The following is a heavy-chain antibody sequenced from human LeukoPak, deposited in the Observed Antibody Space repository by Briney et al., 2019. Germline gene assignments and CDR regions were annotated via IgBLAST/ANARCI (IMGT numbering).Heavy chain of an antibody. CDR3: ARGARRIILWFGERFDP. CDR2: INHSGST. V-gene: IGHV4-34*01. CDR1: GGSFSGYY. Sequence: SETQSLTCAVYGGSFSGYYWSWIRQPPGKGLEWIGEINHSGSTNYNPSLKSRVTISVDTSKNQFSLKLSSVAAADTAVYYCARGARRIILWFGERFDPWGQGTLVTVSS. D-gene: IGHD3-10*01. J-gene: IGHJ5*02.